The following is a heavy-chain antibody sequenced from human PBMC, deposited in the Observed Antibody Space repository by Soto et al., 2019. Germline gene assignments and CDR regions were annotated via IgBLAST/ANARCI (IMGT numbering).Heavy chain of an antibody. J-gene: IGHJ4*02. Sequence: GGPLRLSCAASGFTFSDYWMTWVRQAPGQGLEWVANINRDGDEENYVHSVKGRFTISRDNAKNSLSLHLSSLRADDTAVYYCARDLRGGYNSFDYWGQGALVTVSS. V-gene: IGHV3-7*03. CDR1: GFTFSDYW. D-gene: IGHD5-12*01. CDR2: INRDGDEE. CDR3: ARDLRGGYNSFDY.